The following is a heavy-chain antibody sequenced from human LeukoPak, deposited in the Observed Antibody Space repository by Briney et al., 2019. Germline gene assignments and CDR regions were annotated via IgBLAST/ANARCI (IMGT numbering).Heavy chain of an antibody. CDR3: AREGRDGYNAKTVDS. CDR2: IIPIFGTA. CDR1: GGTFSSYA. V-gene: IGHV1-69*05. Sequence: EASVKVSCKASGGTFSSYAISWVRQAPGQGLEWMGRIIPIFGTANYAQKFQGRVTITTDESTSTAYMELSSLRSEDTAVYYCAREGRDGYNAKTVDSWGQGNLVIVSS. D-gene: IGHD5-24*01. J-gene: IGHJ4*02.